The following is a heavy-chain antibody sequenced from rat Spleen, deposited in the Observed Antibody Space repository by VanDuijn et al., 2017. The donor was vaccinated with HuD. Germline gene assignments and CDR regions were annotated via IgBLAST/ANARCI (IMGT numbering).Heavy chain of an antibody. CDR1: GYSITSNY. V-gene: IGHV3-1*01. J-gene: IGHJ2*01. Sequence: EVQLQESGPGLVKPSQSLSLTCSVTGYSITSNYWGWIRKFPGNKMAWMGYISYSGSSGYNPSLKSRISITRDTSKNHFFLQFNYVNPPDTTTTYCPPHRDRPGHAPPFDPCSQDVMAPLSS. D-gene: IGHD3-1*01. CDR3: PPHRDRPGHAPPFDP. CDR2: ISYSGSS.